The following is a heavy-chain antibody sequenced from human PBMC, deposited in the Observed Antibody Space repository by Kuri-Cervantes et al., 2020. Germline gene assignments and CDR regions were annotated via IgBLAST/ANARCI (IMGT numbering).Heavy chain of an antibody. CDR2: ISYDVSNK. Sequence: GESLKISCAASGFTFSSYAMHWVRQAPGKGLEWVAVISYDVSNKYYADSVKGRFTISRDNSKNTLYLQMNSLRAEDTAVYYCAKGPTIIAVAGEFDYWGQGTLVTVSS. V-gene: IGHV3-30-3*01. D-gene: IGHD6-19*01. J-gene: IGHJ4*02. CDR1: GFTFSSYA. CDR3: AKGPTIIAVAGEFDY.